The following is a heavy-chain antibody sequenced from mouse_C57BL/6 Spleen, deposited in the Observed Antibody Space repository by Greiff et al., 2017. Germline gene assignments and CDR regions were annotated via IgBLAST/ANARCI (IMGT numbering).Heavy chain of an antibody. CDR3: ARVYGSSYYFDY. Sequence: EVQLKESGGDLVKPGGSLKLSCAASGFTFSSYGMSWVRQTPDKRLEWVATISSGGSYTYYPDSVKGRFTISRDNAKNTLYLQMSSLKSEDTAMYYCARVYGSSYYFDYWGQGTTLTVSS. V-gene: IGHV5-6*01. CDR1: GFTFSSYG. D-gene: IGHD1-1*01. CDR2: ISSGGSYT. J-gene: IGHJ2*01.